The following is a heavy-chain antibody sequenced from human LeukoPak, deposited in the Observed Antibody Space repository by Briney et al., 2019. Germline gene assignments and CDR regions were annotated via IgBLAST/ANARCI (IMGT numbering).Heavy chain of an antibody. D-gene: IGHD1-14*01. V-gene: IGHV4-59*12. CDR2: IYYSGST. CDR1: GGSISRYY. CDR3: ARSDPDGGWIDY. Sequence: ASETLSLTCTVSGGSISRYYWSWVRQPPGKGLEWIGYIYYSGSTNYNPSLKSRVTISVDTSKNQFSLRLSSVTAADTAVYYCARSDPDGGWIDYWGQGTLVTVSS. J-gene: IGHJ4*02.